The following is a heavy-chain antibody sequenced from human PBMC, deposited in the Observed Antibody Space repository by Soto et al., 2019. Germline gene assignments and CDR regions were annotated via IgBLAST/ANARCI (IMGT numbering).Heavy chain of an antibody. CDR3: ASRITMVRGVIGPYDAFDI. D-gene: IGHD3-10*01. CDR1: GVTFSSYS. CDR2: ISSSSSTI. J-gene: IGHJ3*02. V-gene: IGHV3-48*01. Sequence: GGSLRLCCAASGVTFSSYSMNWVRQAPGKGLEWVSYISSSSSTIYYADSVKGRFTISRDNAKNSLYLQMNSLRAEDTAVYYCASRITMVRGVIGPYDAFDIWGQGTMVTVSS.